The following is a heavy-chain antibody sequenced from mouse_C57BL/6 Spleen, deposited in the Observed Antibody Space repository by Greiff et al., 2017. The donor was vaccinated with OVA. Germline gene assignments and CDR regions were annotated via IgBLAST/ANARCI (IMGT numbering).Heavy chain of an antibody. CDR1: GYTFTSYW. CDR3: AGSSNWYFDV. CDR2: INPSSGYT. J-gene: IGHJ1*03. V-gene: IGHV1-7*01. D-gene: IGHD1-1*01. Sequence: VQLQQSGADLAKPGASVKLSCKASGYTFTSYWMHWVKQRPGQGLEWIGYINPSSGYTKYNQKFKDKATLTADKSSSTAYMQLSSLTYEDSAVYYCAGSSNWYFDVWGTGTTVTVSS.